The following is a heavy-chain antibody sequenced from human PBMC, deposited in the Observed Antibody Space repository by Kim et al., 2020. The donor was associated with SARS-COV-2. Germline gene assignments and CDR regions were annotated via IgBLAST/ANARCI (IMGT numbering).Heavy chain of an antibody. CDR1: GFTFSGSP. D-gene: IGHD3-22*01. CDR2: ISPDGSGQ. Sequence: GGSLRLSCAASGFTFSGSPMHWVRQAPGKGLHWVAVISPDGSGQAYADSVKGRFTISRDNSKNTLSLQMNSLRTEDTAVYYCAREAGSSGSAGYFDYWGQGSVVTVS. V-gene: IGHV3-30*04. J-gene: IGHJ4*02. CDR3: AREAGSSGSAGYFDY.